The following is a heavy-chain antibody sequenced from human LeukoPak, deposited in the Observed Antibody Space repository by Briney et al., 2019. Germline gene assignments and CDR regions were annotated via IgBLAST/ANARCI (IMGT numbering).Heavy chain of an antibody. J-gene: IGHJ4*02. CDR3: ARDNTGSFDY. CDR2: IYYSGST. V-gene: IGHV4-34*01. Sequence: PSETLSLTCAVYGGSFSGYYWSWIRQPPGKGLEWIGSIYYSGSTYYNPSLKSRFTISVDTSKNQFSLKLSSVTAADTAVYYCARDNTGSFDYWGQGNLVTVSS. D-gene: IGHD1-14*01. CDR1: GGSFSGYY.